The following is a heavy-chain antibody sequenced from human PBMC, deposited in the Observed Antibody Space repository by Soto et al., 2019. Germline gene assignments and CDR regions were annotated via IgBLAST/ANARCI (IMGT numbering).Heavy chain of an antibody. CDR3: ARYFRGSGRYFFDH. CDR1: EFTFISSF. D-gene: IGHD6-19*01. V-gene: IGHV3-7*03. Sequence: GSLRLSCIASEFTFISSFIVLFRHSAWKGLEWVANINQDGSGTYYVDSVKGRFTISRDNAKNSLYLQMNSLRAEDTAVYYCARYFRGSGRYFFDHWGQGTLVTVSS. CDR2: INQDGSGT. J-gene: IGHJ4*02.